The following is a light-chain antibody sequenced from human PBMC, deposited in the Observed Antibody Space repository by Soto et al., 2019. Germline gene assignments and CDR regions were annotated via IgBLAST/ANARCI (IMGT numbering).Light chain of an antibody. Sequence: QSALTQPASVSGSPGQSITISCTGTSSDVGGYNYVSWYQQRPGKAPKLMIYEVSNRPSGVSSRFSGSKSGNTASLTISGLQAEDEADYYCSSYTSSSPFFGTGTKVTVL. CDR1: SSDVGGYNY. V-gene: IGLV2-14*01. CDR2: EVS. J-gene: IGLJ1*01. CDR3: SSYTSSSPF.